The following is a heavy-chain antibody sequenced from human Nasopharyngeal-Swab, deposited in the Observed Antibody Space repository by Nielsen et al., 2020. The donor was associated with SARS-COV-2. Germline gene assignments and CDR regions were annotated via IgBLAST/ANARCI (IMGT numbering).Heavy chain of an antibody. CDR3: AKVTTRSHPNI. CDR2: ISSSGSTI. V-gene: IGHV3-11*01. D-gene: IGHD4-17*01. J-gene: IGHJ3*02. Sequence: GGSLRLSCAASGFTFSDYYMSWIRQAPGKGLEWVSYISSSGSTIYYADSVKGRFTISRDNVKNSLYLQMNSLRAEDTAVYYCAKVTTRSHPNIWGQGTMVTVSS. CDR1: GFTFSDYY.